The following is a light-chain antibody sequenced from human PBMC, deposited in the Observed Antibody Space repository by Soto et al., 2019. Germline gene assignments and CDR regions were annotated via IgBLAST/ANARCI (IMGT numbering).Light chain of an antibody. Sequence: ESVLTQSPGTLSLSPGERATLSCRASQSVSSAFSAWYQQKLGQAPRLLIHGVSSRATGIPDRFSGSGSVTDFTLTISRLEPEDFVVYFCQQYSSLPHTFGQGTKLEVK. V-gene: IGKV3-20*01. CDR2: GVS. J-gene: IGKJ2*01. CDR3: QQYSSLPHT. CDR1: QSVSSAF.